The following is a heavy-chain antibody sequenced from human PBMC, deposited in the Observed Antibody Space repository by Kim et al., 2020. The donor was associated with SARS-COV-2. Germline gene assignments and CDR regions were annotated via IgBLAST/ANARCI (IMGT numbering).Heavy chain of an antibody. Sequence: LETLSLTCAVYGGSFSGYYWIWIRQPPGKGLEWIGEINHSGSTNYNPSLKSRVSILIDTTKNHFFTNLSSMNSPDTAVYYCARGAEVAFNTCTSCMAF. CDR2: INHSGST. D-gene: IGHD2-8*01. CDR1: GGSFSGYY. CDR3: ARGAEVAFNTCTSCMAF. V-gene: IGHV4-34*01. J-gene: IGHJ3*01.